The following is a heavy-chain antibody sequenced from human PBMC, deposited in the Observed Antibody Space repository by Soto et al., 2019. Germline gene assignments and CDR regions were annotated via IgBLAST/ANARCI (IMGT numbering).Heavy chain of an antibody. V-gene: IGHV1-18*01. CDR1: GYTFTSYG. D-gene: IGHD6-19*01. Sequence: QVQLVQSGTEVKKPGTSVKVSCKASGYTFTSYGVSWVRQAPGHGLGWVGWISAYNGNTKNAQKVQGRVTMSTDTSTSTAYLELRGLTSDDTAVYYCARGGAQYTSCWHVSDYCGQGTLVTVSS. CDR2: ISAYNGNT. CDR3: ARGGAQYTSCWHVSDY. J-gene: IGHJ4*02.